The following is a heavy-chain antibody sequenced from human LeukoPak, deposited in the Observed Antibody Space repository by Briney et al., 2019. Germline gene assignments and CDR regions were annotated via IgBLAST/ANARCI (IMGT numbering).Heavy chain of an antibody. CDR2: INPNSGGT. D-gene: IGHD2-2*01. CDR1: GYTFSSYA. J-gene: IGHJ5*02. Sequence: ASVKVSCKASGYTFSSYAINWVRQAPGQGLEWMGWINPNSGGTNYAQKFQGRVTMTRDTSISTAYMELSRLRSDDTAVYYCARGGVYCSSTSCSNNWFDPWGQGTLVTVSS. V-gene: IGHV1-2*02. CDR3: ARGGVYCSSTSCSNNWFDP.